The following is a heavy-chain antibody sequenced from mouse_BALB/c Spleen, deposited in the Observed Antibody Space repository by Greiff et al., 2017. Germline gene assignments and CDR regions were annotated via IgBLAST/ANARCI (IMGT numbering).Heavy chain of an antibody. CDR3: ARAGDYYAMDY. CDR1: GFAFSSYD. CDR2: ISSGGGST. J-gene: IGHJ4*01. D-gene: IGHD2-13*01. V-gene: IGHV5-12-1*01. Sequence: EVMLVESGGGLVKPGGSLKLSCAASGFAFSSYDMSWVRQTPEKRLEWVAYISSGGGSTYYPDTVKGRFTISRDNAKNTLYLQMSSLKSEDTAMYYCARAGDYYAMDYWGQGTSVTVSA.